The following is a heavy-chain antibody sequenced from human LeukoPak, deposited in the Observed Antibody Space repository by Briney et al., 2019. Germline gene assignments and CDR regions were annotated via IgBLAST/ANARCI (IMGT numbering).Heavy chain of an antibody. CDR1: GYTFTSYD. Sequence: ASVKVSCKASGYTFTSYDINWVRQATGQGLEWMGWMNPNSGSTRYAQRFQGRVTMTRDTSTSTVYMELSSLRSEDTAVYYCASESPGTPPHLCDYWGQGTLVTVSS. J-gene: IGHJ4*02. CDR3: ASESPGTPPHLCDY. CDR2: MNPNSGST. V-gene: IGHV1-8*01. D-gene: IGHD6-13*01.